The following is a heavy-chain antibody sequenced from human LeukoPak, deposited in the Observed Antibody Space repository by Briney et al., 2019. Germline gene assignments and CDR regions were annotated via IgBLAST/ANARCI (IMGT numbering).Heavy chain of an antibody. CDR3: VRVAYSYVINDWSRTALGAWPTKYYYHMDV. CDR1: GGSFSDFY. V-gene: IGHV4-34*01. J-gene: IGHJ6*03. D-gene: IGHD5-18*01. CDR2: VNPSGGT. Sequence: SETLSLTCAVYGGSFSDFYWGWIRQPPGKGLEWIGEVNPSGGTNYSPSLKGRVTISVDTSNNQFSLKRSSVAAEGTAVYFCVRVAYSYVINDWSRTALGAWPTKYYYHMDVWHKGATVTVSS.